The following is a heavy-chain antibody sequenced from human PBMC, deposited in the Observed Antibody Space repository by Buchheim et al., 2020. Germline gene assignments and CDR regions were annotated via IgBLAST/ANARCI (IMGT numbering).Heavy chain of an antibody. CDR2: INPNSGGT. CDR1: GYTFTGYY. CDR3: ARNYDILTGYLPYYYYGMDV. V-gene: IGHV1-2*02. J-gene: IGHJ6*02. Sequence: QVQLVQSGAEVKKPGASVKVSCKASGYTFTGYYMHWVRQAPGQGLEWMGWINPNSGGTNYAQKFQGRVTMTRATSISTAYMELSRLRSDDTAVYYCARNYDILTGYLPYYYYGMDVWGQGTT. D-gene: IGHD3-9*01.